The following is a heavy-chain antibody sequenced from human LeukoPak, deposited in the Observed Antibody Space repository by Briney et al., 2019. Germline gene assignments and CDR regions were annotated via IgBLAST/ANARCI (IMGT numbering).Heavy chain of an antibody. CDR3: ARHTASGYYGSSGYYPLPFDY. CDR2: IYHSGSN. Sequence: PSETLSLTCAVSGYSISSGYYWGWIRQPPGKGLEWIGSIYHSGSNYYNPSLKSRVTISVDTSKNQFSLKLSSVTAADTAVYYCARHTASGYYGSSGYYPLPFDYWGQGTLVTVSS. CDR1: GYSISSGYY. J-gene: IGHJ4*02. D-gene: IGHD3-22*01. V-gene: IGHV4-38-2*01.